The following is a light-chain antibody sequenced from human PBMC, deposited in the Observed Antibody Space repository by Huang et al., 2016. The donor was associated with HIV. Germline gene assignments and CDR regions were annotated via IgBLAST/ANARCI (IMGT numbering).Light chain of an antibody. CDR2: GAS. CDR3: QQYGSSLWT. CDR1: QSVSSSY. Sequence: EIVLTQSPGTLSLSPGERATLSCRASQSVSSSYLAWYQQKPGQAPRLLIYGASSRATGIPDRFRGRGSGKDFTLTISRLEPEDFAVYYCQQYGSSLWTFGQGTKVEIK. V-gene: IGKV3-20*01. J-gene: IGKJ1*01.